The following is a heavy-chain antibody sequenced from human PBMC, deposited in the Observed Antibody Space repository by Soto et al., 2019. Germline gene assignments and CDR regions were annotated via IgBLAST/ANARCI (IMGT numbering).Heavy chain of an antibody. D-gene: IGHD4-17*01. V-gene: IGHV3-30-3*01. CDR2: ISYDGSNK. Sequence: QVQLVESGGGVVQPERSLRLSCAASGFTFSSYAMHWVRQAPGKGLEWVAVISYDGSNKYYADSVKGRFTISRDNSKNTLYLQMNSLRAEDTAVYYCARDANDYGDYVGDWFDPWGQGTLVTVSS. J-gene: IGHJ5*02. CDR1: GFTFSSYA. CDR3: ARDANDYGDYVGDWFDP.